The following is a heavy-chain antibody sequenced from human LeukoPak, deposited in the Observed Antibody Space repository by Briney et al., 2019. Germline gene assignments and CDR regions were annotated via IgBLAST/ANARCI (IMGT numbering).Heavy chain of an antibody. Sequence: SVKVSCKASGGTFSSYAISWVRQAPGQGLEWMGGIIPIFGTANYAQKFQGRVTITTDESTSTAYMELSSLRSEDTAVYYCASRLCTYYYDSSGCGGLDYWGQGTLVTVSS. CDR3: ASRLCTYYYDSSGCGGLDY. V-gene: IGHV1-69*05. CDR1: GGTFSSYA. D-gene: IGHD3-22*01. J-gene: IGHJ4*02. CDR2: IIPIFGTA.